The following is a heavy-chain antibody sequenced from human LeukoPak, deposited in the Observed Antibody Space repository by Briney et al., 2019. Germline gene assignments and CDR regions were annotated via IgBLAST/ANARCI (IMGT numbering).Heavy chain of an antibody. D-gene: IGHD3-9*01. CDR2: TYSGGNT. V-gene: IGHV3-66*02. CDR1: GFTVSTNY. J-gene: IGHJ4*02. Sequence: GGSLRPSCVISGFTVSTNYMTWVRQAPGKGLEWVSVTYSGGNTHYADSVKGRFSVSRDTSKNTLYLQMNSLRLEDTAVYYCARDGDISTSYYSPLDYWGQGTLVTVSS. CDR3: ARDGDISTSYYSPLDY.